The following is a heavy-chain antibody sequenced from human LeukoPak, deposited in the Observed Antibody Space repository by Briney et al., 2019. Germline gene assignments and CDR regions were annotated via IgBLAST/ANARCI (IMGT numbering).Heavy chain of an antibody. CDR1: GFSFSSYG. J-gene: IGHJ6*02. Sequence: GGSLRLSCAASGFSFSSYGMHWVRQAPGKGLEWVAVIADDGSKENYADSMKGRFTISRDNSKNTLYLQMNSLRAEDTAVYYCAKVNFDWSHSTYYYYGMDVWGQGTTVTVSS. V-gene: IGHV3-30*18. CDR2: IADDGSKE. CDR3: AKVNFDWSHSTYYYYGMDV. D-gene: IGHD3-9*01.